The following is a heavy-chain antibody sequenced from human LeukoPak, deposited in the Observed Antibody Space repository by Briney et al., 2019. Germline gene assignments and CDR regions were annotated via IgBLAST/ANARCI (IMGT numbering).Heavy chain of an antibody. J-gene: IGHJ4*02. CDR1: GFPFSSYS. CDR3: AKDPPSGYCSGGTCNDSPFDS. Sequence: GGSLRLSCAASGFPFSSYSMNWVRQVPGKGLEWVSSISSSSRNIFYADSVKGRFTISRDNAKNSLYLQMNSLRVEDTAVYYCAKDPPSGYCSGGTCNDSPFDSWGQGTLVTVSS. D-gene: IGHD2-15*01. CDR2: ISSSSRNI. V-gene: IGHV3-21*04.